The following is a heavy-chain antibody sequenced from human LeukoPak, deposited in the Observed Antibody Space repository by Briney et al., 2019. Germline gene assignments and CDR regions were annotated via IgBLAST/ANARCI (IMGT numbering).Heavy chain of an antibody. CDR3: AKRSAAATWFDY. V-gene: IGHV3-23*01. Sequence: SGGSLRLSCEASGFTFRSYAMTWVRQAPGKGLEWVSTISGSSDSTYYADSVKGRFTISRDNSKNTLSLQMNSLRAEDTAVYYCAKRSAAATWFDYWGQGTLVTVSS. CDR2: ISGSSDST. D-gene: IGHD6-13*01. CDR1: GFTFRSYA. J-gene: IGHJ4*02.